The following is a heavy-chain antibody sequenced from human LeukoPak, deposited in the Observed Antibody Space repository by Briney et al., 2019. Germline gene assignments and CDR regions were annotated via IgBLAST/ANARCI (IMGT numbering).Heavy chain of an antibody. CDR3: ARATGGAAAADFDP. CDR2: IYPSGST. D-gene: IGHD6-13*01. V-gene: IGHV4-39*07. Sequence: SETLSLTCTVSGGSIISSSYYWGWIRQPPGKGLEWIGNIYPSGSTYYNPSLKSRVFISLNTSQNQVSLQLSSVTAADTAVYYCARATGGAAAADFDPWGQGTLVTVSS. J-gene: IGHJ5*02. CDR1: GGSIISSSYY.